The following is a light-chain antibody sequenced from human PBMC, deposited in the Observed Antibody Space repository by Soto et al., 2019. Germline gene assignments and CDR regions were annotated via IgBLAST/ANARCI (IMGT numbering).Light chain of an antibody. CDR3: QSYDSSLSVFYV. V-gene: IGLV1-40*01. CDR1: SSNIGAGYD. Sequence: QSVLTQPPSVSGAPGQRVTISCTGSSSNIGAGYDVHWYQQLPGTAPKFFMYGTTYRPSGVPDRFSGSKSGASAFLAITGLQAEDEADYYCQSYDSSLSVFYVFGTGTKVTVL. J-gene: IGLJ1*01. CDR2: GTT.